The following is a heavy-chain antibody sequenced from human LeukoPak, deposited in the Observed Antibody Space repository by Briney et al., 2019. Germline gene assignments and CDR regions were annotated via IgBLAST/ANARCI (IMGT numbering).Heavy chain of an antibody. CDR1: GGSFSGYY. CDR3: ARGLAGGRSSWRSGYYYYMDV. D-gene: IGHD6-13*01. J-gene: IGHJ6*03. Sequence: SETLSLTCAVYGGSFSGYYWSWIRQPPGKGLEWIGEINHSGSTNYNPSLKSRVTISVDTSKNQFSLKLSSVTAADTAVYYCARGLAGGRSSWRSGYYYYMDVWGKGTTVTVSS. CDR2: INHSGST. V-gene: IGHV4-34*01.